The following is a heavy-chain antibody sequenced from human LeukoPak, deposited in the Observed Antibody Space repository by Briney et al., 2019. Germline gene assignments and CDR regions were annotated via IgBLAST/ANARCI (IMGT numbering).Heavy chain of an antibody. J-gene: IGHJ5*02. CDR3: ARRYTESRGNWFDP. CDR1: GYGFTSYW. Sequence: GESLKISCKASGYGFTSYWIGWVRPMPGKGLEWMGIIYPGDSDTRYSPSFQGQVTISADKSINTAYLQWSSLKASDTAIYYCARRYTESRGNWFDPWGQGTLVTVSS. D-gene: IGHD2-2*02. V-gene: IGHV5-51*01. CDR2: IYPGDSDT.